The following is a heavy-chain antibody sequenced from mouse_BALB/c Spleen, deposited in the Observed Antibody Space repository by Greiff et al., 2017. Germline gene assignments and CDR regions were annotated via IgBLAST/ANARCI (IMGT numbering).Heavy chain of an antibody. CDR2: INPSTGYT. J-gene: IGHJ4*01. Sequence: QVQLKQSGAELAKPGASVKMSCKASGYTFTSYWMHWVKQRPGQGLEWIGYINPSTGYTEYNQKFKDKATLTADKSSSTAYMQLSSLTSEDSAVYYCASGGNYLYAMDYWGQGTSVTVSS. V-gene: IGHV1-7*01. CDR3: ASGGNYLYAMDY. D-gene: IGHD1-1*02. CDR1: GYTFTSYW.